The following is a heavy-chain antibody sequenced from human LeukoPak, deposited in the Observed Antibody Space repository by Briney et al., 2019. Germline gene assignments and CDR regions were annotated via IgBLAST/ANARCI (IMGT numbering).Heavy chain of an antibody. Sequence: TGGSLRLSCAASGFIFSNYAMNWVRQAPGKGLEWVSSISGSGGSTYYADSVKGRFTISRDNSKNTLYLQMNSLRAEDTAVYYCAKGDRSTEYYDFWSGLDYWGQGTLVTVSS. V-gene: IGHV3-23*01. CDR2: ISGSGGST. CDR1: GFIFSNYA. D-gene: IGHD3-3*01. J-gene: IGHJ4*02. CDR3: AKGDRSTEYYDFWSGLDY.